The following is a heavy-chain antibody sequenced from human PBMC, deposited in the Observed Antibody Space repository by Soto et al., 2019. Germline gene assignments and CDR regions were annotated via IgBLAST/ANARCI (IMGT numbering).Heavy chain of an antibody. J-gene: IGHJ6*02. CDR1: GFTFSSYG. CDR2: IWYDGSNK. Sequence: QVQLVESGGGVVQPGRSLRLSCAASGFTFSSYGMHWVRQAPGKGLEWVAVIWYDGSNKYYADSVKGRFTISRDNSKNTLYLQVNSLRAEDTAVYFCARERLTGDWEISYYGMDVWGQGTTVTVSS. CDR3: ARERLTGDWEISYYGMDV. V-gene: IGHV3-33*01. D-gene: IGHD7-27*01.